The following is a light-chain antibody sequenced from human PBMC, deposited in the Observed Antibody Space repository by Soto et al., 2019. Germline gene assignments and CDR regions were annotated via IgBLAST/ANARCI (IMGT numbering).Light chain of an antibody. CDR3: QQYNTYRSLYT. CDR2: KAS. J-gene: IGKJ2*01. CDR1: QSISDW. Sequence: DIQMTQSPSTLSASVGDRVTITCRASQSISDWLAWYQQKPGKAPKVLIYKASSLESGVPSRFSGSGSGTEFTLTISSLQPDDFATYYCQQYNTYRSLYTFGQGTQLEIK. V-gene: IGKV1-5*03.